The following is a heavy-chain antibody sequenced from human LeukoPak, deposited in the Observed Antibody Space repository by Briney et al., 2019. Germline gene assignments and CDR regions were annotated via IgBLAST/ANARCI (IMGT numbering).Heavy chain of an antibody. CDR2: IYYSGST. Sequence: SETLSLTCTVSGGSISSYYWSWIRQPPGKGLEWIGYIYYSGSTNYNPSLTSRVTISVDTSNNQFSLKLSSVTAADTAVYYCARAPPRDYVWGSYRNDAFDIWGQGTMVTVSS. D-gene: IGHD3-16*02. CDR3: ARAPPRDYVWGSYRNDAFDI. J-gene: IGHJ3*02. CDR1: GGSISSYY. V-gene: IGHV4-59*01.